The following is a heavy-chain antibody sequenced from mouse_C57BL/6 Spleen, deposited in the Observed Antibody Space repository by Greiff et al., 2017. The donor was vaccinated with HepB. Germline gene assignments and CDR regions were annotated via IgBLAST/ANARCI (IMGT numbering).Heavy chain of an antibody. CDR2: IDPETGGT. Sequence: VQLQQSGAELVRPGASVTLSCTASGYTFTDYEMHWVKQTPVHGLEWIGAIDPETGGTAYNQKFKGKAILTADKSSSTAYMELRSLTSEDSAVYYCTRDDWDWFAYWGQGTLVTVSA. V-gene: IGHV1-15*01. CDR1: GYTFTDYE. D-gene: IGHD4-1*01. CDR3: TRDDWDWFAY. J-gene: IGHJ3*01.